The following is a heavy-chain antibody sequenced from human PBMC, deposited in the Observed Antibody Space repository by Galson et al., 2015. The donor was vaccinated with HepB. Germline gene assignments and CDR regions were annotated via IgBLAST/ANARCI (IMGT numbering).Heavy chain of an antibody. Sequence: SLRLSCAASGFTFSDYYMNWIRQAPGKGLEWVAYISSSSSFTNYVDSVKGRFTISRDNGKKSLYLQMDSLRVEDTAVYYCARAFYSSGWYSGPHRRQVGSLVAPYEFWGQGTLVTVSS. CDR2: ISSSSSFT. CDR1: GFTFSDYY. CDR3: ARAFYSSGWYSGPHRRQVGSLVAPYEF. J-gene: IGHJ4*02. D-gene: IGHD6-19*01. V-gene: IGHV3-11*03.